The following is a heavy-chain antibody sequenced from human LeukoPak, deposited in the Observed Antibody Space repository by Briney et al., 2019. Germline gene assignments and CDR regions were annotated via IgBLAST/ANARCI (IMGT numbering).Heavy chain of an antibody. CDR2: ILPIFGTA. Sequence: SVKVACKASGGTFSSYAISWVRQAPGQGLEWMGRILPIFGTANYAQKFQGRVTITTDESTSAAYMELSSPRSEDTAVYYCARDFGFAVVGGEFQHWGQGTLVTVSS. V-gene: IGHV1-69*05. D-gene: IGHD1-26*01. CDR1: GGTFSSYA. CDR3: ARDFGFAVVGGEFQH. J-gene: IGHJ1*01.